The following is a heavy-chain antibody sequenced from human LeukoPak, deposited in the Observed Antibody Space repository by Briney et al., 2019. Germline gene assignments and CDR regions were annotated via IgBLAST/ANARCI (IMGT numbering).Heavy chain of an antibody. J-gene: IGHJ2*01. V-gene: IGHV3-21*01. CDR3: AGSDTIGYLPREWDYWYFDL. CDR2: ISSGSSYI. CDR1: GLTFSRYS. Sequence: GGSLRLSCAASGLTFSRYSMNWVRQAPGKGLGWVSSISSGSSYIYYVDSVKGRFTVSRDNAKNSLYLQMNSLRAEDTAVYYCAGSDTIGYLPREWDYWYFDLWGRGTLVTVSS. D-gene: IGHD3-22*01.